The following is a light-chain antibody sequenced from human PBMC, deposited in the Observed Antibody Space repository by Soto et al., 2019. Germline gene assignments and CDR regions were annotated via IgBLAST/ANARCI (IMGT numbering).Light chain of an antibody. V-gene: IGKV3-11*01. Sequence: EIVLTQSPATLSLSPGERAALSCRASQSVTSSLAWYQQKPGQAPRLLIYDSSNRATGIPARFSGSGSGTDFTLTISSLEHEDFAVYYCQQRSNWPYTFGRGTKLEIK. CDR3: QQRSNWPYT. CDR1: QSVTSS. CDR2: DSS. J-gene: IGKJ2*01.